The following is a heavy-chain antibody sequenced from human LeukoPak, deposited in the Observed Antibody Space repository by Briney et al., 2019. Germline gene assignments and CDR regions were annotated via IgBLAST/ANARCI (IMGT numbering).Heavy chain of an antibody. J-gene: IGHJ4*02. D-gene: IGHD3-22*01. CDR1: GGSIGSYY. Sequence: SETLSLTCTVSGGSIGSYYWSWIRQSPGKGLEWIGNIYYSGSTNYNPSLKSRVTILVDTSKNQFSLKLTSVTAADTAVYYCARLFYYVSSGLFGYWGQGILVTVSS. CDR3: ARLFYYVSSGLFGY. V-gene: IGHV4-59*08. CDR2: IYYSGST.